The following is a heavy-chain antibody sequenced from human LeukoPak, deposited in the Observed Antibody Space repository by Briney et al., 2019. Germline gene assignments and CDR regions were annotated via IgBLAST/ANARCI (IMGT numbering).Heavy chain of an antibody. J-gene: IGHJ4*02. V-gene: IGHV3-64*01. CDR2: ISSNGGST. D-gene: IGHD6-6*01. CDR1: GFTFSSYA. Sequence: GGSLRLSCAASGFTFSSYAMHWVRQAPGKGLEYVSAISSNGGSTYCANSVKGRFTISRDNSKNTLYLQMGSLRAEDMAVYYCAREMHLERSSSPTLFDYWGQGTLVTVSS. CDR3: AREMHLERSSSPTLFDY.